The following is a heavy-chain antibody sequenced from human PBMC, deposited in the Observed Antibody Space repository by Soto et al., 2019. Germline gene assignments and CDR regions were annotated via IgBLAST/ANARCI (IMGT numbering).Heavy chain of an antibody. V-gene: IGHV3-23*01. CDR1: GFTFSSYA. J-gene: IGHJ5*02. CDR2: ISGGGGST. Sequence: GGSLRLSCAASGFTFSSYAMNWVRLAPGKGLEWVSGISGGGGSTYYADSVKGRFTISRDNSNNTLDLQMNSLRAEDTAVYYCAKSGYTSYPLKNSFEPWGQGTLVTVSS. CDR3: AKSGYTSYPLKNSFEP. D-gene: IGHD3-16*02.